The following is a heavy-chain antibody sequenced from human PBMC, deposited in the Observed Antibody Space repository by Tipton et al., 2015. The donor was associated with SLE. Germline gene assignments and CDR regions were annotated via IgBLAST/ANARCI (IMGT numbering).Heavy chain of an antibody. V-gene: IGHV4-38-2*01. CDR1: GYSITNDYF. D-gene: IGHD6-6*01. Sequence: TLSLTCVVSGYSITNDYFWGWIRQPPGQGLQWLGSIYHSGNTFYNPSLESRVSVSLHTSSNQFSLKLASVTAADTAVYFCARAKQRVQGFDSWDQGKLVTVSS. CDR3: ARAKQRVQGFDS. J-gene: IGHJ4*02. CDR2: IYHSGNT.